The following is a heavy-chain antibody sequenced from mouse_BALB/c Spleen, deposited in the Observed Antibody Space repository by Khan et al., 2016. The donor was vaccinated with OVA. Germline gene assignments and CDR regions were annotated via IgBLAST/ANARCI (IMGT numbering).Heavy chain of an antibody. CDR2: INPTSGFT. Sequence: QVQLKESGAELAKPCASVKLSCKASGYTFTTYWMYWVNQRPGQGLLWIGYINPTSGFTDYNQKFKDKATLTADTSSSPAYMQLSSLTSDDSAVYYCARDRIDYWGQGTTLTVSS. V-gene: IGHV1-7*01. CDR1: GYTFTTYW. J-gene: IGHJ2*01. CDR3: ARDRIDY.